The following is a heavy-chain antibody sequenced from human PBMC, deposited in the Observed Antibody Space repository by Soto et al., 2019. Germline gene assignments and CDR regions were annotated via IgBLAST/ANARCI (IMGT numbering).Heavy chain of an antibody. Sequence: QVQLVQSGAEVKKPGSSVKVSCKASGGTFSSYAISWVRQAPGQGLEWMGGSIPISDTTNYAQKFQGRVTITADESTSTAYMELSSLRSEDTAVYYCARSQGSSTSLEIYYYYYYGMDVGGQGTTVTVSS. V-gene: IGHV1-69*01. D-gene: IGHD2-2*01. CDR3: ARSQGSSTSLEIYYYYYYGMDV. CDR2: SIPISDTT. CDR1: GGTFSSYA. J-gene: IGHJ6*02.